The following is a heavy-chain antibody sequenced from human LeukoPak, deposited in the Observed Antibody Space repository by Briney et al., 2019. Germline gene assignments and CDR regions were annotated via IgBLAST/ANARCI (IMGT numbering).Heavy chain of an antibody. D-gene: IGHD5-24*01. J-gene: IGHJ6*03. Sequence: GGSLRLSCAASGFTFDDYGMSWVRQAPGKGLEWVSGINWNGGSTGYADSVKGRFTISRYNAKNSLYLQMNSLRAEDTALYYCAKDRATNYMDVWGKGTTVTVSS. CDR1: GFTFDDYG. CDR3: AKDRATNYMDV. V-gene: IGHV3-20*04. CDR2: INWNGGST.